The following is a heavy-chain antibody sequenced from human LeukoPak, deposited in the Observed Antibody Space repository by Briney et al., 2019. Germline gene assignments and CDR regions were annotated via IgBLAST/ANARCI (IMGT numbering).Heavy chain of an antibody. Sequence: GASVKVSCKASGYTFTGYYIHWVRQAPGQGLEWVGWINPNSGGTKFAQKFRGRVTMTRDTSITTAYMELSGLGSDDTAVYYCGSWDYGSGSYSPYYWGQGTLVTVSS. CDR2: INPNSGGT. CDR3: GSWDYGSGSYSPYY. D-gene: IGHD3-10*01. J-gene: IGHJ4*02. V-gene: IGHV1-2*02. CDR1: GYTFTGYY.